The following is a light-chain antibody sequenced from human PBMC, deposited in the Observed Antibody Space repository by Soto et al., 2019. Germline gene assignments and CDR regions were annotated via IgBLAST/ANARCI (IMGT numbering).Light chain of an antibody. J-gene: IGKJ4*01. CDR3: QQDNIYPLT. CDR2: AAS. Sequence: DVQMTQSPSSLSASVGDRVTITCRASQDINSYLAWYQQKPGNAPKSLIYAASSLQTGFPSRFSGSESGTDFTLTISNLQPEDSATYYCQQDNIYPLTFGGGTKVEIK. V-gene: IGKV1D-16*01. CDR1: QDINSY.